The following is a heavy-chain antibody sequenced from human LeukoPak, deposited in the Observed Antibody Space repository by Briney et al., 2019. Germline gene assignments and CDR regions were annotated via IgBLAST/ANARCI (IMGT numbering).Heavy chain of an antibody. J-gene: IGHJ4*02. CDR2: IYSGGST. V-gene: IGHV3-66*01. CDR1: GFTVSSNY. Sequence: GGSLRLSCAASGFTVSSNYMSWVRQAPGKGLEWVSVIYSGGSTYYADSVKGRFTISRDNSKNTPYLQMNSLRAEDTAVYYCARDGAYCSGGSCYRYWGQGTLVTVSS. D-gene: IGHD2-15*01. CDR3: ARDGAYCSGGSCYRY.